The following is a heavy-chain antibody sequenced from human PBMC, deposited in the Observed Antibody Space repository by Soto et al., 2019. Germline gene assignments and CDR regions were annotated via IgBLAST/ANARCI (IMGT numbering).Heavy chain of an antibody. J-gene: IGHJ5*02. CDR2: IWYDGSNK. Sequence: GGSLRLSCAASGFTFSSYGMHWVRQAPGKGLEWVAVIWYDGSNKYYADSVKGRFTISRDNSKNTLYLQMNSLRAEDTAVYYCARDGIVVVPAATPPWFDPWGQGTLVTVSS. CDR3: ARDGIVVVPAATPPWFDP. D-gene: IGHD2-2*01. V-gene: IGHV3-33*01. CDR1: GFTFSSYG.